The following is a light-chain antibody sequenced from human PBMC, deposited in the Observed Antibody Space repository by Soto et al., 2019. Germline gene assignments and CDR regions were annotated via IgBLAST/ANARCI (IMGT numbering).Light chain of an antibody. J-gene: IGKJ5*01. CDR1: QGIGDT. V-gene: IGKV3-15*01. CDR2: DTS. CDR3: QQRSNWPPT. Sequence: EVVMTQSPATLSVSPGEVVTLSFSASQGIGDTLAWYQHKPGQTPRLLIYDTSTRATGVPARFSGSGSGTEFTLTISSLQSEDFAVYYCQQRSNWPPTFGQGTRLEIK.